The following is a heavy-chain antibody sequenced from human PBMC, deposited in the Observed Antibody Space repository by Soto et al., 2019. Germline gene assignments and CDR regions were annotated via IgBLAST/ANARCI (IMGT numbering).Heavy chain of an antibody. J-gene: IGHJ5*02. CDR1: GFTFGYYA. V-gene: IGHV3-49*03. Sequence: GGSLRLSCTASGFTFGYYAMSWFRQSPGKGLEWVGFIRSKAYGGTTEYAASVKGRFTISRDDSKSIAYLQMNSLKTEDTAVYYCTRDGTSNDFWSGYFGWFDPWGQGTLVTVSS. CDR3: TRDGTSNDFWSGYFGWFDP. D-gene: IGHD3-3*01. CDR2: IRSKAYGGTT.